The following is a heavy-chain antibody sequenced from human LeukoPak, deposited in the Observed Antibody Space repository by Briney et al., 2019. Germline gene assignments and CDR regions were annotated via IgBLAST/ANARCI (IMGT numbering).Heavy chain of an antibody. D-gene: IGHD6-19*01. CDR2: IYHSGST. J-gene: IGHJ4*02. Sequence: PSETLSLTCTVSGYSISSGYYWGWIRQPPGKGLEWIGSIYHSGSTYYNPSLKSRVTISVDTSKNQFSLKLSSVTAADTAVYYCATIRGSSGWYSFDYWGQGTLVTVSS. V-gene: IGHV4-38-2*02. CDR1: GYSISSGYY. CDR3: ATIRGSSGWYSFDY.